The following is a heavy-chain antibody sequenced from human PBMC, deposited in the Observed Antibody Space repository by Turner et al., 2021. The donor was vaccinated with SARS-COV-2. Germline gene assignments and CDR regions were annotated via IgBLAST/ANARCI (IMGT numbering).Heavy chain of an antibody. V-gene: IGHV3-48*03. CDR1: GFTFSSYE. CDR3: ARDLVRYTSSWYGSDGDYYGMDV. J-gene: IGHJ6*02. D-gene: IGHD6-13*01. CDR2: ISSSGSII. Sequence: EVQLVESGGGLVQPGGSLRRSCAASGFTFSSYEMKWVRQAPGNGLEWVSFISSSGSIIYYADSVKGRFTISRDNAKNSLFLQMNSLRAEDTAVYYYARDLVRYTSSWYGSDGDYYGMDVWGQGTTVPVSS.